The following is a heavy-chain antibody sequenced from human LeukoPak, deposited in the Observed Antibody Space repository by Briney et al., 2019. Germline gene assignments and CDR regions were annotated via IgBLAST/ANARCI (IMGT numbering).Heavy chain of an antibody. CDR3: ARDVPYYYDSSGYSYYYYYMDV. Sequence: PGGSLRLSCAASGFTFSSYAMSWVRQAPGKGLEWVSAISGSGGSTYYADSVKGRFTISRDNSKNTLYLQMNSLRAEDTAVYYCARDVPYYYDSSGYSYYYYYMDVWGKGTTVTVSS. CDR1: GFTFSSYA. V-gene: IGHV3-23*01. J-gene: IGHJ6*03. CDR2: ISGSGGST. D-gene: IGHD3-22*01.